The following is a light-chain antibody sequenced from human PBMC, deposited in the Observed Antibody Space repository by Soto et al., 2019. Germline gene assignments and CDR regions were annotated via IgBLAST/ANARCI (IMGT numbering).Light chain of an antibody. CDR3: QQYNNSPRT. Sequence: EIVMTQSPATLSVSPGERATLSCRASQSVSSNLAWYQQKPGQAPRLLIYGASTRATVIPARFSGSGSGTEFNLTISSRQSEDFAVYSCQQYNNSPRTFGQGTKVDIK. CDR2: GAS. J-gene: IGKJ1*01. CDR1: QSVSSN. V-gene: IGKV3-15*01.